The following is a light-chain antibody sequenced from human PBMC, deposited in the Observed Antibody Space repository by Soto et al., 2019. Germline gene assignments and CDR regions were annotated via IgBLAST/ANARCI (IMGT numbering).Light chain of an antibody. CDR2: GAS. J-gene: IGKJ1*01. Sequence: EIGMTQSPATLSVSPGERATLSCRAGQSISNNLAWYQQKPGQAPRLLIYGASTRATGIPARFTGSGSGTEFTLTISSLQSEDFAVYYCQQYSNWPRTFGQGTKV. CDR3: QQYSNWPRT. CDR1: QSISNN. V-gene: IGKV3-15*01.